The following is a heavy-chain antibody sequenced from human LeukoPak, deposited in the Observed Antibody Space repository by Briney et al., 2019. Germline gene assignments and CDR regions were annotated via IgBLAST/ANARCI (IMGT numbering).Heavy chain of an antibody. D-gene: IGHD1-7*01. CDR3: ARPSFRTFDY. J-gene: IGHJ4*02. Sequence: GGSLRLSCAASGFIFSSYAMSWVRRAPGKGLEWVANIKQDGSEKYYVDSVKGRFTISRDNAKNSLYLQMNSLRAEDTAVYYCARPSFRTFDYWGQGTLVTVSS. V-gene: IGHV3-7*01. CDR1: GFIFSSYA. CDR2: IKQDGSEK.